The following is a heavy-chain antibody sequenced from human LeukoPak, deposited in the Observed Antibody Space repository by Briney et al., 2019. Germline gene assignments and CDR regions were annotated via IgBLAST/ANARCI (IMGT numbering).Heavy chain of an antibody. Sequence: ASVKVSCKASGYTFISYQMHWVRQAPGQGLEWMGIINPTGGSTSHAQKFQGRVTMTRDTSTSTVYMELSSLRSEDTTVYYCARKGSSSCFDYWGQGTLVTVSS. D-gene: IGHD6-6*01. J-gene: IGHJ4*02. CDR3: ARKGSSSCFDY. CDR2: INPTGGST. CDR1: GYTFISYQ. V-gene: IGHV1-46*01.